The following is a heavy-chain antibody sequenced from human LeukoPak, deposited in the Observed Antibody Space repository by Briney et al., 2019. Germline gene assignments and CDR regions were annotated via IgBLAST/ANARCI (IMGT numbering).Heavy chain of an antibody. CDR2: IKQDGSVK. J-gene: IGHJ4*02. Sequence: PGGSLRLSCAASGFTFTSYWMTWVRQAPGKGLEWVANIKQDGSVKNYVDSLRGRFTISRDNAKDSLYLQMNSLRAEDTAVCFCARNYYYRFDYWGQGTLVAVSS. CDR3: ARNYYYRFDY. V-gene: IGHV3-7*01. D-gene: IGHD3-10*01. CDR1: GFTFTSYW.